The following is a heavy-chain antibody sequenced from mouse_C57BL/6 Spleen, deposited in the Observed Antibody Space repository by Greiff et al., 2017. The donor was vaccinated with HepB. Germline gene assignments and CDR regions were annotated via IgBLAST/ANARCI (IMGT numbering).Heavy chain of an antibody. CDR1: GYTFTSYD. Sequence: QVHVKQSGPELVKPGASVKLSCKASGYTFTSYDINWVQQRPGQGLEWIGWIYPRDGSTKYNEKFKGKATLTVDTSSSTAYMELHSLTSEDAAVYFCARDEYDFYYAMDYWGQGTSVTVSS. D-gene: IGHD2-4*01. V-gene: IGHV1-85*01. J-gene: IGHJ4*01. CDR3: ARDEYDFYYAMDY. CDR2: IYPRDGST.